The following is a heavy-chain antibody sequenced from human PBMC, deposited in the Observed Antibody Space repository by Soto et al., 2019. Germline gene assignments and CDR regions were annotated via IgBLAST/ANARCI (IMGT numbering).Heavy chain of an antibody. J-gene: IGHJ3*01. V-gene: IGHV3-7*01. D-gene: IGHD3-16*01. Sequence: HPGGSLRLSCAASGFTFSTSWMTWVRQAPGKGLEWVATIKPDGSEKYYVDSVKGRFTISRDNAKNSLNLEMNSLRADDTAVFYCATGWGALWGQGTMVTVSS. CDR3: ATGWGAL. CDR2: IKPDGSEK. CDR1: GFTFSTSW.